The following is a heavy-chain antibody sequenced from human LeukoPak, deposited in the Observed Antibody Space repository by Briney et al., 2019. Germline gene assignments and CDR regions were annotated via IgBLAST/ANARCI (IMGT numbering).Heavy chain of an antibody. CDR1: GFTFSSYA. CDR3: ARDRTNGSGNLD. V-gene: IGHV3-30-3*01. D-gene: IGHD3-10*01. CDR2: ISYDGSNK. Sequence: PGGSLRLSCAASGFTFSSYAMHWVRQAPGKGLEWVAVISYDGSNKYYADSVKGRFTISRDNSKNTLYLQMNSLRAEDTAVYYCARDRTNGSGNLDWGQGTLVTVSS. J-gene: IGHJ4*02.